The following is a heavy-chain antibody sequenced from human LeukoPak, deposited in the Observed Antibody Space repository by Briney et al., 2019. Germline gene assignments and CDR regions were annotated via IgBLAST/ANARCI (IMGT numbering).Heavy chain of an antibody. Sequence: GGSLRLSCTTSGFIFSDYYMSWIRQAPGKGLEWVSVIGSGSVDKHYADTVRGRFDISRDNSKNRLFLQMNSLRVEDSGVYYCAKRVPLTALDSWGQGTLVTVSS. CDR2: IGSGSVDK. D-gene: IGHD3-3*01. J-gene: IGHJ5*01. CDR3: AKRVPLTALDS. V-gene: IGHV3-11*03. CDR1: GFIFSDYY.